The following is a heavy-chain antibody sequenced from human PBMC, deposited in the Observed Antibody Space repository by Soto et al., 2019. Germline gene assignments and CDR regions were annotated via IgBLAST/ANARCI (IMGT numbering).Heavy chain of an antibody. V-gene: IGHV4-61*01. J-gene: IGHJ6*02. CDR2: IYYSGST. CDR3: ASGLPTSWYGGFYSGIDV. Sequence: SETLSLTYTVSGGSGSSGSSYWSWIRQPPGKGLEWIGYIYYSGSTNYNPSLKSRVTIPVVTSKNQFSLKLSSLTAADTAVYYYASGLPTSWYGGFYSGIDVWGQGTTVTDPS. CDR1: GGSGSSGSSY. D-gene: IGHD6-13*01.